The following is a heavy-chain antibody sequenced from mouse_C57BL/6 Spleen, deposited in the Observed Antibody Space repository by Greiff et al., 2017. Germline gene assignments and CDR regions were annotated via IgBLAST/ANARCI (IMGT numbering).Heavy chain of an antibody. CDR2: ISSGSSTI. J-gene: IGHJ4*01. V-gene: IGHV5-17*01. CDR1: GFTFSDYG. Sequence: EVKVVESGGGLVKPGGSLKLSCAASGFTFSDYGMHWVRQAPEKGLEWVAYISSGSSTIYYADTVKGRFTISRDNAKNTLFLQMTSLRSEDTAMYYCARIYDYDESGYAMDYWGQGTSVTVSA. CDR3: ARIYDYDESGYAMDY. D-gene: IGHD2-4*01.